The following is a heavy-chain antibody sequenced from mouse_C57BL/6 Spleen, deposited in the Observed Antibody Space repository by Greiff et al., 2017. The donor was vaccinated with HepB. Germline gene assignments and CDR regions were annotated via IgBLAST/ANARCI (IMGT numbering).Heavy chain of an antibody. D-gene: IGHD2-5*01. J-gene: IGHJ4*01. CDR3: ARDYSNYVGYAMDY. Sequence: QVQLQQSGAELVKPGASVKMSCKASGYTFTSYWITWVKQRPGQGLEWIGDIYPGSGSTNYNEKFKSKATLTVDTTSSTAYMQLSSLTSEDSAVYYCARDYSNYVGYAMDYWGQGTSVTVSS. CDR1: GYTFTSYW. CDR2: IYPGSGST. V-gene: IGHV1-55*01.